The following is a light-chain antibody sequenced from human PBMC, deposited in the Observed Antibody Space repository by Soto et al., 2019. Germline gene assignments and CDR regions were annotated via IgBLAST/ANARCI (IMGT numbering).Light chain of an antibody. CDR2: GNS. CDR1: SSNIGAGYD. CDR3: QSYDSSLSGFYV. Sequence: QSVLTQPPSVSGAPGQRVTISCTGSSSNIGAGYDVHWYQQLPGTAPKLLIYGNSNRPSGVPDRFSGSKSGTSASLAITGLQADDEADYYCQSYDSSLSGFYVFGTGTKLTV. J-gene: IGLJ1*01. V-gene: IGLV1-40*01.